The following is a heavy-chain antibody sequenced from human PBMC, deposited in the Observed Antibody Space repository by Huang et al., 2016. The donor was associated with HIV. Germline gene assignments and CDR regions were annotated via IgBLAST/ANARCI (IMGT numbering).Heavy chain of an antibody. V-gene: IGHV5-51*01. CDR3: TRLLPELESFDTPLYRGGTHNWFDP. J-gene: IGHJ5*02. D-gene: IGHD2-15*01. CDR1: GYKFSSSW. Sequence: EVQLVPSGAEVRKPGESLRISCKTSGYKFSSSWFACVSQPPGRCVRLLGSSPRNGTRTSYVRSFERRVTMSDDKSNNTAFLQWGGLKASDSALYFCTRLLPELESFDTPLYRGGTHNWFDPWGQGTLVIVS. CDR2: SPRNGTRT.